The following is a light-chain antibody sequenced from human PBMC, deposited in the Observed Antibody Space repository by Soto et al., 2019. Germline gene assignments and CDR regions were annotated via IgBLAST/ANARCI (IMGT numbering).Light chain of an antibody. CDR1: HTISSTY. CDR2: AAS. CDR3: QQYGGSPPNT. V-gene: IGKV3-20*01. J-gene: IGKJ2*01. Sequence: EIVLTQSPGTLSLSPGDKATLSCRTSHTISSTYLAWYQQKPGQAPRLLIYAASSRAPGIPDRFSGSGSGKDFTLTISRLEPEDFAVYYCQQYGGSPPNTFGQGTKLEIK.